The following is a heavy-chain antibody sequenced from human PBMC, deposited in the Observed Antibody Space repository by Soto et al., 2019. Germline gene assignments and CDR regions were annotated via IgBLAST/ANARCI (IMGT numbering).Heavy chain of an antibody. CDR1: GFTFSSCW. D-gene: IGHD2-15*01. V-gene: IGHV3-7*01. CDR3: ARDRGYCSGGTCYSVLDY. J-gene: IGHJ4*02. CDR2: IKQDGSEK. Sequence: GGSLRLSCAASGFTFSSCWMNWVRQAPGKGLEWVATIKQDGSEKYYVDSVKGRFTISRDNAKSSLYLQMNSLRAGDTAVYYCARDRGYCSGGTCYSVLDYWGQGTLVTVSS.